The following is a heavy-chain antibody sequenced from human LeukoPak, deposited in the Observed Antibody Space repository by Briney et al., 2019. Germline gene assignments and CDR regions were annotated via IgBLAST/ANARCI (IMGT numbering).Heavy chain of an antibody. CDR2: IRADGGEK. Sequence: GGSLRLSCATSGFTFSNYWMNWVRQAPGEGLEWVAIIRADGGEKHYVDSVRGRFTVSRDNVKNSLYLQMISLRAEDTAVYYCATSDSGPENWGQGTLVTVSS. J-gene: IGHJ4*02. CDR3: ATSDSGPEN. V-gene: IGHV3-7*01. D-gene: IGHD2-15*01. CDR1: GFTFSNYW.